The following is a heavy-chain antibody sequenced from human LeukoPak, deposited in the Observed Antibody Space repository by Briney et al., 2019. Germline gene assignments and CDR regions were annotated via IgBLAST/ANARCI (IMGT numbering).Heavy chain of an antibody. CDR2: INHSGST. CDR3: ARRGLAGIDY. V-gene: IGHV4-34*01. Sequence: SETLSLTCAVYGGSFSGYYWSWIRQPPGKGLEWIGEINHSGSTNYNPSLKSRVTISVDTSKNQFSLKLSPVTAADTAVYYCARRGLAGIDYWGQGTLVTVSS. J-gene: IGHJ4*02. D-gene: IGHD6-13*01. CDR1: GGSFSGYY.